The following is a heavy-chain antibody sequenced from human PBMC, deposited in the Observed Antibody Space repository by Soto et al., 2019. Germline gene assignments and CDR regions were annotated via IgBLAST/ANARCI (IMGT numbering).Heavy chain of an antibody. CDR2: ENAGNGNT. Sequence: GASVKVSCKASGYTFTSYGISWVRQAPGQRLEWMGWENAGNGNTKYSQKFQGRVTIISDTSASTAYMELSSLRSEDTAVYYCARVGGSGWYSYYFDYWGQGTQVTVSS. CDR3: ARVGGSGWYSYYFDY. J-gene: IGHJ4*02. V-gene: IGHV1-3*01. CDR1: GYTFTSYG. D-gene: IGHD6-19*01.